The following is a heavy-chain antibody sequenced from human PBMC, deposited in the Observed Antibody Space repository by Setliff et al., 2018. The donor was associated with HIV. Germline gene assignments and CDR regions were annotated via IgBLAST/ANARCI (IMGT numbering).Heavy chain of an antibody. V-gene: IGHV7-4-1*02. CDR2: INTNTGNP. Sequence: ASVKVSCKASGYTFTTYAINWVRQAPGQGLEWMGWINTNTGNPTYAQGFTGRFVFSLDTSVSTAYLQISSLKAEDTAVYYCARVGSYDFWSGLYYYYYYMDVWGKGTTVTVSS. D-gene: IGHD3-3*01. CDR1: GYTFTTYA. J-gene: IGHJ6*03. CDR3: ARVGSYDFWSGLYYYYYYMDV.